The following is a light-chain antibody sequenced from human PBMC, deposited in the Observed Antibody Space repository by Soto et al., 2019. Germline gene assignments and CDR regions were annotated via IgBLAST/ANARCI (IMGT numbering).Light chain of an antibody. CDR1: SSDVGSYDL. CDR3: CSYAGSGTYV. Sequence: QSALTQPASVSGSPGQPITISCAGSSSDVGSYDLVSWFQQHPGKAPNLIISEVRKWPSGVSNRFSGSKSGNTASLTVSGLQAEDEADYYCCSYAGSGTYVFGTGTKLTVL. CDR2: EVR. J-gene: IGLJ1*01. V-gene: IGLV2-23*02.